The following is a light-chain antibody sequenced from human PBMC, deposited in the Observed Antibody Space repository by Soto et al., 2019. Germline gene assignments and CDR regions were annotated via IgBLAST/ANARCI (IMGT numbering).Light chain of an antibody. V-gene: IGKV3D-15*01. CDR2: GAS. CDR3: QHYNTWPLT. CDR1: QSVRTN. Sequence: EIVMTQSPSTLSVSPGERATLSCRASQSVRTNLAWYQHKAGQAPRLLIYGASTRATGIPARFSGSGSGTEFTLSISSLQSEEVAVYYCQHYNTWPLTVGGGTMVEIK. J-gene: IGKJ4*01.